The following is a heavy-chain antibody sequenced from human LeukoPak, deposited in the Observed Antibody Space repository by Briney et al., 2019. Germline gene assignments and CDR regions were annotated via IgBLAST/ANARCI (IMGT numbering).Heavy chain of an antibody. CDR3: AKVRAAMFDAFDI. V-gene: IGHV3-30*02. Sequence: GGSLRLSCAASGFTFSSYGMHWVRQAPGKGLEWVAFIRYDGSNKYYADSVKGRFTISRDNSKNTLYLQMNSLRAEDTAVYYCAKVRAAMFDAFDIWGQGTMVTVSS. D-gene: IGHD2-2*01. CDR1: GFTFSSYG. CDR2: IRYDGSNK. J-gene: IGHJ3*02.